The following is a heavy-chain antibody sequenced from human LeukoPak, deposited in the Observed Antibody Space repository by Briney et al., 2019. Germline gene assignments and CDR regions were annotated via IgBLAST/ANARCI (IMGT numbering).Heavy chain of an antibody. J-gene: IGHJ4*02. CDR2: ISSSSSTI. V-gene: IGHV3-48*02. D-gene: IGHD5-12*01. CDR3: AREKYSGYDSPPFDY. CDR1: GFTFSNAW. Sequence: PGGSLRLSCAASGFTFSNAWMNWVRQAPGKGLEWVSYISSSSSTIYYADSVKGRFTISRDNAKNSLYLQMNSLRDEDTAVYYCAREKYSGYDSPPFDYWGQGTLVTVSS.